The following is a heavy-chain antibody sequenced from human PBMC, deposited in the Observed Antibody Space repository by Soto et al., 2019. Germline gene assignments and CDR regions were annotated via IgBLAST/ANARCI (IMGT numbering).Heavy chain of an antibody. CDR1: GGSVSSGSYY. CDR2: IYYSGST. J-gene: IGHJ6*02. D-gene: IGHD3-10*01. Sequence: PSETLSLTCTVSGGSVSSGSYYWSWIRQPPGKGLEWIGYIYYSGSTYYNPSLKSRVTISVDTSKNQFSLKLSSVTAADTAVYYCARDRYYGSGRIPSMDVWGQGTTVTVS. V-gene: IGHV4-31*03. CDR3: ARDRYYGSGRIPSMDV.